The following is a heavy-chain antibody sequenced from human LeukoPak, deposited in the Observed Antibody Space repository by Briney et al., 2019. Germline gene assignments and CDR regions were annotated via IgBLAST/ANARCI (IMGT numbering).Heavy chain of an antibody. Sequence: PSKTLSLTCTVSGGSISSYYWSWIRQPPGKGLEWIGYIYYSGSTNYSPSLKSRVTISVDTSKNQFSLKVSSVTAADTAVYYCARALSGPAFDIWGQGTMVTVSS. D-gene: IGHD3-10*01. V-gene: IGHV4-59*08. CDR3: ARALSGPAFDI. CDR1: GGSISSYY. CDR2: IYYSGST. J-gene: IGHJ3*02.